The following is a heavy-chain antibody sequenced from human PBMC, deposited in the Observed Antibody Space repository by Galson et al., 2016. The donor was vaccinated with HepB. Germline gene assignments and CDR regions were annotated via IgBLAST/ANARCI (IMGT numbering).Heavy chain of an antibody. CDR2: IYYSASA. D-gene: IGHD4/OR15-4a*01. V-gene: IGHV4-59*01. CDR3: ARQYGAYVDWFDP. Sequence: SETLSLTCTASGASISTYYWTWIRQPPGKGLEWIGCIYYSASASYNPSLNSRVSMSVDTSKNQVSLRLTSVTAADTAVYYCARQYGAYVDWFDPWGQGTLVTVSS. CDR1: GASISTYY. J-gene: IGHJ5*02.